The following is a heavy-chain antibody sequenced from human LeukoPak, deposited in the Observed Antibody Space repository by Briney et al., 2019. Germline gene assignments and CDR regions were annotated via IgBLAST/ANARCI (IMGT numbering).Heavy chain of an antibody. Sequence: GGSLRLSCAASGFAFSNFAMSWVRQAPGKGLEWASAMSGSGYYTYYVESVKGRFTISRDNSKNTLYLHMNSLRADDTAVYYCAKMEGQRLYDYCMDVWGRGTTVTASS. CDR1: GFAFSNFA. V-gene: IGHV3-23*01. D-gene: IGHD3-3*01. CDR2: MSGSGYYT. J-gene: IGHJ6*03. CDR3: AKMEGQRLYDYCMDV.